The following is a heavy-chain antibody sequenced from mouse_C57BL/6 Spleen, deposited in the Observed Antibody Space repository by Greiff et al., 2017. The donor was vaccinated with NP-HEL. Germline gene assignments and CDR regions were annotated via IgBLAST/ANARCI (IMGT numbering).Heavy chain of an antibody. J-gene: IGHJ4*01. V-gene: IGHV1-61*01. CDR2: IYPSDSET. Sequence: QVQLQQPGAELVRPGSSVKLSCKASGYTFTSYWMDWVKQRPGQGLEWIGNIYPSDSETNYNQKFTDKATLTVDKSSSTAYMQLSSLTSEDSAVYYCARPGYDAYAMDYWGQGTSVTVSS. D-gene: IGHD2-2*01. CDR3: ARPGYDAYAMDY. CDR1: GYTFTSYW.